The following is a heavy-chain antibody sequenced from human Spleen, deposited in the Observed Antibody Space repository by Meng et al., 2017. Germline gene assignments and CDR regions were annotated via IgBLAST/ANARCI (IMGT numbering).Heavy chain of an antibody. V-gene: IGHV3-30*03. D-gene: IGHD6-6*01. Sequence: GESLKISCAASGFTFSDYYMNWVRQATGKGLEWVAVISYDGSNKYYADSVKGRFTISRDNSKNTLYLQMNSLRAEDTAVYYCARAEAEYSRRYDYYYYGMDVWGQGTTVTVSS. CDR3: ARAEAEYSRRYDYYYYGMDV. CDR2: ISYDGSNK. CDR1: GFTFSDYY. J-gene: IGHJ6*02.